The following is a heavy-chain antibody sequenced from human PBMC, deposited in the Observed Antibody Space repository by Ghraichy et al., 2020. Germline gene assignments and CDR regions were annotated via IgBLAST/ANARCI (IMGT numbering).Heavy chain of an antibody. J-gene: IGHJ6*02. CDR1: GFTFSNHW. CDR2: IKEDGCEK. CDR3: ARVGDFWSGYRNGMDV. V-gene: IGHV3-7*01. D-gene: IGHD3-3*01. Sequence: GESLNISCAASGFTFSNHWMSWVRQAPGKGLEWVANIKEDGCEKLYVDSVKGRFTISRDNAKRSLYLQMNSLRAEDTAVYYCARVGDFWSGYRNGMDVWGQGTTVTVSS.